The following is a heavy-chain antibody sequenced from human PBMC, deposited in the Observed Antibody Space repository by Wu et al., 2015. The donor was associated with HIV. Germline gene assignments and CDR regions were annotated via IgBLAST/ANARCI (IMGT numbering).Heavy chain of an antibody. CDR3: ARVGGYYDSSGYHNSRAFDI. CDR1: GGTFSSYA. D-gene: IGHD3-22*01. Sequence: QVQLVQSGAEVKKPGSSVKVSCKASGGTFSSYAISWVRQAPGQGLEWMGGIIPIFGTANYAQKFQGRVTITTDESTSTAYMELSSLRSEDTAVYYCARVGGYYDSSGYHNSRAFDIWGQGTMVTVSS. V-gene: IGHV1-69*05. CDR2: IIPIFGTA. J-gene: IGHJ3*02.